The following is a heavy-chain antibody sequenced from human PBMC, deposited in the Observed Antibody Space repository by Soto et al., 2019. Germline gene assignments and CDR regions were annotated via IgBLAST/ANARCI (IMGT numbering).Heavy chain of an antibody. D-gene: IGHD4-4*01. CDR1: GYTFTSYY. J-gene: IGHJ6*02. CDR2: INPDGGGT. CDR3: AVGGNYLSMDV. V-gene: IGHV1-46*01. Sequence: ASVKVSCKASGYTFTSYYMPWVRLAPGQGPEWMGIINPDGGGTSYAQQFQGRVIMTRDTSTSTVYMEMSSLRSEDTAVYYCAVGGNYLSMDVWGQGTTVTVSS.